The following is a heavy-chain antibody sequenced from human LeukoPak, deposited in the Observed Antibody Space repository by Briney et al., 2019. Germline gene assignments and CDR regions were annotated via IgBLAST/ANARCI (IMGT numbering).Heavy chain of an antibody. V-gene: IGHV3-11*01. J-gene: IGHJ5*02. CDR1: GFTFSDYY. Sequence: NPGGSLRLSCAASGFTFSDYYMSWIRQAPGKGLEWISYISSGGSTIYYADSVRGQFTISRDNAKKSLYLQMNSLRAEDTAVYYCARVQKGIAAAGTGGGWFEPWGQETLVTVS. CDR2: ISSGGSTI. CDR3: ARVQKGIAAAGTGGGWFEP. D-gene: IGHD6-13*01.